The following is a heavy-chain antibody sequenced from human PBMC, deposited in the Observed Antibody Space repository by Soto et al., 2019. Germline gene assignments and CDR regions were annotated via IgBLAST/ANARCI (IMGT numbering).Heavy chain of an antibody. CDR1: GFTFSSYA. Sequence: PGGSLRLSCAASGFTFSSYAMSWVRQAPGKGLEWVSAISGSGGSTYYADSVKGRFTISRDNSKNTLYLQMNSLRAEDTAVYYYAKYINMLPPNYYYYYYMDVWGKGTTVTVSS. V-gene: IGHV3-23*01. CDR3: AKYINMLPPNYYYYYYMDV. J-gene: IGHJ6*03. CDR2: ISGSGGST. D-gene: IGHD3-3*02.